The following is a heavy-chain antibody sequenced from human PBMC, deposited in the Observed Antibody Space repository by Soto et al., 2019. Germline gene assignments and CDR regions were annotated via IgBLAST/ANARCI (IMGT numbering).Heavy chain of an antibody. Sequence: AGSLRLSCAASGFHFSSYGMSWVRPSPGNGLEWVSAISGSGGSTYYADSVKGRFTISRDNAKNSLYLQMDSLRAEDTAVYYCARGVAARRGYYYYYMDVWGKGTTVTVSS. D-gene: IGHD6-6*01. CDR2: ISGSGGST. CDR1: GFHFSSYG. J-gene: IGHJ6*03. CDR3: ARGVAARRGYYYYYMDV. V-gene: IGHV3-23*01.